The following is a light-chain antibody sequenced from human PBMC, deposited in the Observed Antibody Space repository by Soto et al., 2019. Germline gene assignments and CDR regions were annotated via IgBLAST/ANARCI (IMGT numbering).Light chain of an antibody. CDR1: QSVSSSY. Sequence: DIVLTQSPATLSLSPGERATLSCGASQSVSSSYLAWYQQKPGLAPRLLIYDASSRATGIPDRFSGSGSGTDFTLTISRLETEDFVVYYCQQYGNSPITFGQGTRLEIK. CDR2: DAS. J-gene: IGKJ5*01. CDR3: QQYGNSPIT. V-gene: IGKV3D-20*01.